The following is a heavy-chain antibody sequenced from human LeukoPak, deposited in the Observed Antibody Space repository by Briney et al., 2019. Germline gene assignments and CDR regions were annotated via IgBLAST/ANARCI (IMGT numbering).Heavy chain of an antibody. CDR2: IYWNDDN. Sequence: SGPTLVNPTQTLTLTCTFSGFSLSTRGVGVGWIRQPPGKALEWLALIYWNDDNRYSPSLKSRLTITKDTSKSQVVLTMTNMDPVDTARYYCAHGSGWLYDYWGQGTLVTVSS. CDR3: AHGSGWLYDY. D-gene: IGHD6-19*01. CDR1: GFSLSTRGVG. J-gene: IGHJ4*02. V-gene: IGHV2-5*01.